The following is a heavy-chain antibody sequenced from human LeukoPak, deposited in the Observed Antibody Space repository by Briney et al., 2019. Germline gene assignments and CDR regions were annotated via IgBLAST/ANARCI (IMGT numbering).Heavy chain of an antibody. V-gene: IGHV4-39*07. D-gene: IGHD5-12*01. J-gene: IGHJ5*02. CDR2: IYYSGST. Sequence: PSETLSLTCTVSGGSISSSSYYWGWIRQPPGKGLEWIGSIYYSGSTYYNPSLKSRVTISVDTSKNQFSLKLSSVTAADTAVYYCARDESGYDYNWFDPWGQGTLVTVSS. CDR1: GGSISSSSYY. CDR3: ARDESGYDYNWFDP.